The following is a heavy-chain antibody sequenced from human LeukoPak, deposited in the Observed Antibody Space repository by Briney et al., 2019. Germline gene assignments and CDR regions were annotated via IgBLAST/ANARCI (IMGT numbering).Heavy chain of an antibody. CDR1: GFTFSSYW. CDR2: IKQDGSEK. Sequence: PGGSLRLSCAASGFTFSSYWMSWVRQAPGKGLEWVANIKQDGSEKYYVDSVKGRFTISRDNSKNTLYLQMNSLRAEDTAVYYCAKDHGVRGVIPFDYWGQGTLVTVSS. CDR3: AKDHGVRGVIPFDY. J-gene: IGHJ4*02. V-gene: IGHV3-7*03. D-gene: IGHD3-10*01.